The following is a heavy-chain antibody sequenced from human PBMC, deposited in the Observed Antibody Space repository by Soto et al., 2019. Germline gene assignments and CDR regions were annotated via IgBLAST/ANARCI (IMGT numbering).Heavy chain of an antibody. Sequence: PSETLSLTCSVSSGSLSSHFWAWIRQSPGKGLEWLGYLFYTGITNYNPSLQSRVTISVDTSKDQFSLRLNSVTAADTAIYYCARGGYDFSGVNFDDGFDFWGQGIPVTVSS. CDR1: SGSLSSHF. J-gene: IGHJ3*01. V-gene: IGHV4-59*11. CDR2: LFYTGIT. D-gene: IGHD3-22*01. CDR3: ARGGYDFSGVNFDDGFDF.